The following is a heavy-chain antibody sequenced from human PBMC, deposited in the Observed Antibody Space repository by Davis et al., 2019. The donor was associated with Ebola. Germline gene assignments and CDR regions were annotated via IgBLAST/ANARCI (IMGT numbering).Heavy chain of an antibody. CDR1: GYTFTSYD. CDR3: ARGAARLYDY. Sequence: ASVKVSCKASGYTFTSYDINWVRQAPGQGLEWMGWINPNSGGTNYAQKFQGRVTMTRDTSISTAYMELSRLRSDDTAVYYCARGAARLYDYWGQGTLVTVSS. D-gene: IGHD6-6*01. V-gene: IGHV1-2*02. CDR2: INPNSGGT. J-gene: IGHJ4*02.